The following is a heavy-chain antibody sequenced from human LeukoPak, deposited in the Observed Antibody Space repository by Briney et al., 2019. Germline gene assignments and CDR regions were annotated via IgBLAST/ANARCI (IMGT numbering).Heavy chain of an antibody. Sequence: SETRCPTCAVYGGSFTGYDWSWIRQPPGKGRGWSGEFNHSGSTNYNPSLKSRVTISVDTSKNQFSLKLSSVTAADTAVYYCARGRRSLTTVTHAYYFDYWGQGTLVTVSS. V-gene: IGHV4-34*01. CDR3: ARGRRSLTTVTHAYYFDY. J-gene: IGHJ4*02. CDR2: FNHSGST. CDR1: GGSFTGYD. D-gene: IGHD4-17*01.